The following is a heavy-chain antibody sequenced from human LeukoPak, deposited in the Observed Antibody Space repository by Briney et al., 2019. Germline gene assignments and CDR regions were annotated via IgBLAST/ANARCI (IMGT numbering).Heavy chain of an antibody. J-gene: IGHJ4*02. D-gene: IGHD3-9*01. V-gene: IGHV4-4*07. CDR3: ARDHLYDILTGYDAPTYFDY. CDR1: GGSISSYY. CDR2: IYTSGRT. Sequence: SETLSLTCTVSGGSISSYYWSWIRQPAGKGLEWIGRIYTSGRTNYNPSHKSRVTMSVDTSKNQFSLKLSSVTAADTAVYYCARDHLYDILTGYDAPTYFDYWGQGTLVTVSS.